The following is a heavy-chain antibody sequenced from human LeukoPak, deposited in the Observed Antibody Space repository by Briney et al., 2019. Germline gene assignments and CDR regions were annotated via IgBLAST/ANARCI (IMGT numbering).Heavy chain of an antibody. CDR1: GFTFRSYA. V-gene: IGHV3-64*02. CDR2: INTDEDST. D-gene: IGHD6-19*01. CDR3: VRAGYTSGWFLDD. J-gene: IGHJ4*02. Sequence: PGGSLRLSCAASGFTFRSYAFHWVRQAPGKGLEYVSAINTDEDSTYYAESVRGRFTISRDNSRNTLYLQMGTLRTEDTAVYYCVRAGYTSGWFLDDWGQGTLVTVSS.